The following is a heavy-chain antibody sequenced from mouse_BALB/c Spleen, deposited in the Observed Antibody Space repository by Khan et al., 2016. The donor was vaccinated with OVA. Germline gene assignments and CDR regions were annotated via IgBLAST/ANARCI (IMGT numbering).Heavy chain of an antibody. V-gene: IGHV2-3*01. CDR1: GFSLTSYG. CDR3: AGFEASYYALDY. D-gene: IGHD6-1*01. CDR2: IWGEGST. J-gene: IGHJ4*01. Sequence: QVQLKESGPGLVAPSQSLSITCTVSGFSLTSYGVSWVRQPPGKGLEWLGVIWGEGSTNYHSALISRLSISKDNSKSQVFLKLNSLQTYDTATYFCAGFEASYYALDYWGQGTSVTVSS.